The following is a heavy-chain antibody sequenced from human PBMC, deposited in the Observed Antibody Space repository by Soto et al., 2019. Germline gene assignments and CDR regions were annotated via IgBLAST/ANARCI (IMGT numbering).Heavy chain of an antibody. V-gene: IGHV1-2*04. CDR2: INPNSGGT. J-gene: IGHJ3*02. CDR1: GYTFTGYY. CDR3: ARRDYGDYVDAFDI. D-gene: IGHD4-17*01. Sequence: GASVKLSCKASGYTFTGYYMHWVRQAPGQGLEWMGWINPNSGGTNYAQKFQGWVTMTRDTSISTAYMELSRLRSDDTAVYYCARRDYGDYVDAFDIWGQGTMVTVSS.